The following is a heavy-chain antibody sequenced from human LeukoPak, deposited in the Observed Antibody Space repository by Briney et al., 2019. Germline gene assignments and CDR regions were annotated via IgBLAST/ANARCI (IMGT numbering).Heavy chain of an antibody. CDR1: GDPIRSDSYY. J-gene: IGHJ4*02. Sequence: SETLSLTCTVSGDPIRSDSYYWNWLRQPAGKGLEWIGRIYASGSTNYNPSLKSRVTISLDTSRNRFSLNLSSVTATDTAVYYCARHRAGILDYWGQGTLVTVSS. CDR3: ARHRAGILDY. V-gene: IGHV4-61*02. D-gene: IGHD1-14*01. CDR2: IYASGST.